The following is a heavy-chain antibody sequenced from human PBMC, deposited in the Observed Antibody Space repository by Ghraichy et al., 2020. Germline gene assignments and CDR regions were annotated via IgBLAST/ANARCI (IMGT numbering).Heavy chain of an antibody. J-gene: IGHJ4*02. Sequence: ASVKVSCKASGYTFTSYGISWVRQAPGQGLEWMGWISAYNGNTNYAQKLQGRVTMTTDTSTSTAYMELRSLRSDDTAVYYCARAEEYSSSSQFDYWGQGTLVTVSS. V-gene: IGHV1-18*01. CDR2: ISAYNGNT. CDR3: ARAEEYSSSSQFDY. D-gene: IGHD6-6*01. CDR1: GYTFTSYG.